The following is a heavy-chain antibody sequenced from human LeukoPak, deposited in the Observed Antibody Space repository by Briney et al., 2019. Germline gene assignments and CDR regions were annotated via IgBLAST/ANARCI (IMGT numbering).Heavy chain of an antibody. CDR1: GFSFTTAW. V-gene: IGHV3-15*01. D-gene: IGHD3-22*01. J-gene: IGHJ4*02. Sequence: GGSLRLSCGASGFSFTTAWMSWVRQAPGKGLEWVARIKSDGAVDYASPVKGRLTISKDYSKNTLYLQMNSLKVGDTAVYYCVIDDYYDYSGTREADYFDYWGQGTLVTVSS. CDR2: IKSDGAV. CDR3: VIDDYYDYSGTREADYFDY.